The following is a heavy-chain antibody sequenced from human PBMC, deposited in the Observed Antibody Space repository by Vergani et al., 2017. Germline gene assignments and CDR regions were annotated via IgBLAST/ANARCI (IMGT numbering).Heavy chain of an antibody. CDR3: ARGPRLSSSWFDY. Sequence: EVQLVESGGGLVKPGGSLRLSCAASGFTFSSYSMNWVRQAPGKGLEWVSSISSSSSYIYYADSVKGRCTISRDNAKNSLYLQMNSLRAEDTAVYYCARGPRLSSSWFDYWGQGTLVTVSS. D-gene: IGHD6-13*01. CDR1: GFTFSSYS. CDR2: ISSSSSYI. V-gene: IGHV3-21*01. J-gene: IGHJ4*02.